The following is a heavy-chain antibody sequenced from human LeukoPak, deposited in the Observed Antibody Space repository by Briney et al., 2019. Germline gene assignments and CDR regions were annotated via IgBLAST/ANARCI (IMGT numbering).Heavy chain of an antibody. CDR3: ARVAVAAKGAHNWFDP. J-gene: IGHJ5*02. CDR1: GYSLTSYW. CDR2: IYPGDSDT. V-gene: IGHV5-51*01. D-gene: IGHD6-19*01. Sequence: GESLKISCKGSGYSLTSYWIGWVRQIPGKGLEWMGIIYPGDSDTRYSPSFQRQVTISADKSISTAYLQWSSLKASDTAMYYCARVAVAAKGAHNWFDPWGQGTLVTVSS.